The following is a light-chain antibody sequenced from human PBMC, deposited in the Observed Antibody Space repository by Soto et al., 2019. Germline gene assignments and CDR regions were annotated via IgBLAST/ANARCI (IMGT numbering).Light chain of an antibody. CDR2: AAS. J-gene: IGKJ1*01. Sequence: EIVLSRSPATLSLSPGEGDTLSCRASQSVTKYLAWYQQKPGQAPRLLIYAASNRATGIPARFSGSGSGTDFTLTISSLEPEDFAVYYCQQRSNGPLTFGQGTKVDIK. CDR3: QQRSNGPLT. CDR1: QSVTKY. V-gene: IGKV3-11*01.